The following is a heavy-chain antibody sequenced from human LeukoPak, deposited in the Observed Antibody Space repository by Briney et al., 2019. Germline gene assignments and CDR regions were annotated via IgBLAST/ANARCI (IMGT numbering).Heavy chain of an antibody. CDR2: INPNSGGT. CDR1: GYTFTGYY. Sequence: ASVKVSCKASGYTFTGYYMHWVRQAPGQGLEWMGWINPNSGGTNYAQKFQGRVTMTRDTSTSTVYMELSSLRSEDTAVYYCAREGLLDYDFWSGSALGYWGQGTLVTVSS. V-gene: IGHV1-2*02. D-gene: IGHD3-3*01. J-gene: IGHJ4*02. CDR3: AREGLLDYDFWSGSALGY.